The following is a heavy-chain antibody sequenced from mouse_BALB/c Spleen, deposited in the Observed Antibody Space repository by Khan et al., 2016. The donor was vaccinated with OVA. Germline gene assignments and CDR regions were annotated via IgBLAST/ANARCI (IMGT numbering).Heavy chain of an antibody. V-gene: IGHV2-6-1*01. CDR2: IWSDGST. Sequence: VKLKESGPGLVAPSQSLSITCTISGFSLTNYGVHWVRQPPGKGLEWLVVIWSDGSTSYNSALKSRLTISKDNSKRQVFLKMNSLQTDDTGMYFCARQPYYHYNIMDYWGQGTSVTVSS. J-gene: IGHJ4*01. CDR3: ARQPYYHYNIMDY. CDR1: GFSLTNYG. D-gene: IGHD2-10*01.